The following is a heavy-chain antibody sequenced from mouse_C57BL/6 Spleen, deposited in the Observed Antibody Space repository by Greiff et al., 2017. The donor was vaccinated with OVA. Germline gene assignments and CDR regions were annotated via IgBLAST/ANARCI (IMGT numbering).Heavy chain of an antibody. CDR2: INPSNGGT. CDR1: GYTFTSYW. J-gene: IGHJ3*01. V-gene: IGHV1-53*01. D-gene: IGHD1-1*01. Sequence: VQLQQPGTELVKPGASVKLSCKASGYTFTSYWMHWVKQRPGQGLEWIGNINPSNGGTNYNEKLKSKATLTVDKSSSTAYMQLSSLTSEDSAVYYCAGEAGYYGSSYEGFAYWGQGTLVTVSA. CDR3: AGEAGYYGSSYEGFAY.